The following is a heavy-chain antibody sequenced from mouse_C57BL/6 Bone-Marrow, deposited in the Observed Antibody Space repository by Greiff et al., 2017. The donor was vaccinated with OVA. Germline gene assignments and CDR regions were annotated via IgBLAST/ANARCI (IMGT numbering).Heavy chain of an antibody. CDR3: ARRGGTTVVATDYAMDY. Sequence: QVQLKQPGAELVMPGASVKLSCKASGYTFTSYWMHWVKQRPGQGLEWIGEIDPSDSYTNYNQKFKGKSTLTVDKSSSTAYMQLSSLTSEDSAVYDWARRGGTTVVATDYAMDYWGQGTSVTVSS. V-gene: IGHV1-69*01. CDR1: GYTFTSYW. CDR2: IDPSDSYT. J-gene: IGHJ4*01. D-gene: IGHD1-1*01.